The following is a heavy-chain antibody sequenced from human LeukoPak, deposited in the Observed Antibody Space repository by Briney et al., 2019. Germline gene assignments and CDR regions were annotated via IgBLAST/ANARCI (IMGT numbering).Heavy chain of an antibody. V-gene: IGHV4-59*08. CDR1: GGSISSYY. D-gene: IGHD5-24*01. J-gene: IGHJ5*02. CDR2: IYYSGST. CDR3: ARHTAEKYNWFDR. Sequence: SETLSLTCTVSGGSISSYYWSWIRQPPGKGLEWIGYIYYSGSTNYNPSLKGRVTISVDTSKNQFSLKLSSVTAADTAVYYCARHTAEKYNWFDRWGQGTLVTVSS.